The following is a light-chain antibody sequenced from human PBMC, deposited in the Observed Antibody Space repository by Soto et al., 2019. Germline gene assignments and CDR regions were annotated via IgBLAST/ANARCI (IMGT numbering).Light chain of an antibody. CDR2: GAS. CDR1: ESVSDSY. CDR3: QQRSSWPLT. Sequence: IVLTQSPGTLSLSPGERATLSCRSSESVSDSYLAWYQQKPGQAPRLLIYGASSRATGIPDRFSGSGSETDFTLTISSLEPEVFAVYYCQQRSSWPLTFGGGTKVDIK. J-gene: IGKJ4*01. V-gene: IGKV3D-20*02.